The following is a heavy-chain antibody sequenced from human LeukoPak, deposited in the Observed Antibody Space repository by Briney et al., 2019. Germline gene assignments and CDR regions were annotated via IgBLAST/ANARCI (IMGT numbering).Heavy chain of an antibody. CDR1: GGSISSGSYY. CDR2: IYTSGST. V-gene: IGHV4-61*02. Sequence: SETLSLTCTVSGGSISSGSYYWSWIRQPAGEGLEWIGRIYTSGSTNYNPSLKSRVTISVDTSKNQFSLKLSSVTAADTAVYYCARSGLYDSSGFYGGFDYWGQGTLVAVSS. CDR3: ARSGLYDSSGFYGGFDY. J-gene: IGHJ4*02. D-gene: IGHD3-22*01.